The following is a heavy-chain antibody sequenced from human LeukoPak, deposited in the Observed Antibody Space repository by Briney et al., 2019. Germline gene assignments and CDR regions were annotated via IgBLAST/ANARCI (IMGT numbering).Heavy chain of an antibody. CDR2: IIPIFGTA. CDR1: GGTFSGYA. V-gene: IGHV1-69*13. D-gene: IGHD2-2*01. CDR3: ARGTVVPAARDPYYYYGMDV. J-gene: IGHJ6*02. Sequence: SVKVSCKASGGTFSGYAISWVRQAPGQGLEWMGGIIPIFGTANYAQKFQGRVTITADESTSTAYMELSSLRSEDTAVYYCARGTVVPAARDPYYYYGMDVWGQGTTVTVSS.